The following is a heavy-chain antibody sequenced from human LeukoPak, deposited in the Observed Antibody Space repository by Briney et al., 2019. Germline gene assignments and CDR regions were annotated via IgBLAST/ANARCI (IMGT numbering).Heavy chain of an antibody. Sequence: ASVKVSCTASGYTFTSYYMHWVRQAPGQGLEWMGLINPSGTNTNYAQKFRGRVTMTRDTSTSTVYMDLSSLRSEDTAMYFCAREESGGYFDYWGQGTLVTVSS. D-gene: IGHD2-8*02. CDR2: INPSGTNT. V-gene: IGHV1-46*01. CDR1: GYTFTSYY. J-gene: IGHJ4*02. CDR3: AREESGGYFDY.